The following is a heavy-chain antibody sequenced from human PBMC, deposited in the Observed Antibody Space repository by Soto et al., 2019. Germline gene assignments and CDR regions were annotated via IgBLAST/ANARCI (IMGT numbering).Heavy chain of an antibody. D-gene: IGHD5-18*01. CDR3: ARRYAASFDY. J-gene: IGHJ4*02. CDR1: GGSISSYY. CDR2: IYYSGST. Sequence: PSETLSLTCTVSGGSISSYYWSWIRQPPGKGLEWIGYIYYSGSTNYNPSLKSRVTISVDTSKNQFSLKLSSVTAADTAVYYCARRYAASFDYSGQGTLVTVSS. V-gene: IGHV4-59*01.